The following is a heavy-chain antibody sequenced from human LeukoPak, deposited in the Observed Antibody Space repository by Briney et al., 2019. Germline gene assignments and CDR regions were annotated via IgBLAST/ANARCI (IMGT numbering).Heavy chain of an antibody. J-gene: IGHJ4*02. CDR1: GGSLSGYY. CDR3: ARHRGGRFTESYCDY. Sequence: SETLSLTCTVSGGSLSGYYWIWFRQPPGKGLEWIAYIYSSGITDYNPSVKSRVTISVDSSKNQFSLEVTSVTAADTAVYYCARHRGGRFTESYCDYWGQGTLVIVSS. CDR2: IYSSGIT. V-gene: IGHV4-59*08. D-gene: IGHD3-10*01.